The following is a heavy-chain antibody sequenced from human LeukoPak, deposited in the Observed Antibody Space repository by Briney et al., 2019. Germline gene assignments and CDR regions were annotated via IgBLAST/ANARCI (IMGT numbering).Heavy chain of an antibody. CDR1: GFTFSSYA. CDR3: AKDYYDTNGYYSYFDY. Sequence: GGSLRLSCAASGFTFSSYAMSWVRQAPGKGLEWVSGISGSGGSTYYTNSVKGRFTISRDNSKNTLYLQMNSLRAEDTAVYYCAKDYYDTNGYYSYFDYWGQGTLVTVSS. V-gene: IGHV3-23*01. J-gene: IGHJ4*02. D-gene: IGHD3-22*01. CDR2: ISGSGGST.